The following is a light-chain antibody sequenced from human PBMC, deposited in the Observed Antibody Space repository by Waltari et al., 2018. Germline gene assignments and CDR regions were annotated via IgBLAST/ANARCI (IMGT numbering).Light chain of an antibody. CDR1: QSVIIK. Sequence: IIMTQSPATLSVYPGEGATLSCRASQSVIIKLAWYQQKPGQAPRLLIYGASSRATGLPARFSGSGSGTDFALTISSVQSEDFAVYFCQQYNTWPPTFGQGTKVEIK. J-gene: IGKJ1*01. CDR3: QQYNTWPPT. CDR2: GAS. V-gene: IGKV3-15*01.